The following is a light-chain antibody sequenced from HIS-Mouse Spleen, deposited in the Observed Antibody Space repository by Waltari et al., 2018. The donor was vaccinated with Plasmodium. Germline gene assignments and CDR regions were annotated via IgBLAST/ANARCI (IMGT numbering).Light chain of an antibody. CDR3: CSYAVTSTYV. Sequence: QSALTPPASVSGSPGQSNTISCTGTSSDVGCYNLVSWYQQHPGKDPKLMIYEVSKRPSGVSYRFSGSNAGNTASLTSAGLQAEDGADYYCCSYAVTSTYVLETGTKDTVL. CDR1: SSDVGCYNL. J-gene: IGLJ1*01. V-gene: IGLV2-23*02. CDR2: EVS.